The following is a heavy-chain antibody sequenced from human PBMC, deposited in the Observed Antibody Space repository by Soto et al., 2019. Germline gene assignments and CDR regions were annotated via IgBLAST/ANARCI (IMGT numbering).Heavy chain of an antibody. J-gene: IGHJ5*02. Sequence: EVQLLESGGGLVQPGGSLRLSCAASGFTFSSYAMSWVRQAPGKGLEWVSAISGSGGSTYYADSVKRRFTISRDNSKNTLYLQMNSLRAEDTAVYCCAKDLWGISSWYSGGNWFDPWGQGTLVTVSS. D-gene: IGHD6-13*01. CDR2: ISGSGGST. V-gene: IGHV3-23*01. CDR1: GFTFSSYA. CDR3: AKDLWGISSWYSGGNWFDP.